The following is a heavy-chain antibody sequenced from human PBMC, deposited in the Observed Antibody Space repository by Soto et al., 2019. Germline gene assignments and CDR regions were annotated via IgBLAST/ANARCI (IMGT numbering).Heavy chain of an antibody. CDR2: IYYSGSN. D-gene: IGHD3-3*01. V-gene: IGHV4-30-4*08. CDR3: ARGRCPFFGVVIIGLSYYRMDV. Sequence: SETLSLTCTVSGGSISSGDYYWSWIRQPQGKGLEWIGYIYYSGSNNSNPSLKSTVTISVDTSKNQFSLKLSSVTAADTAVYYCARGRCPFFGVVIIGLSYYRMDVCVQGPTVT. CDR1: GGSISSGDYY. J-gene: IGHJ6*02.